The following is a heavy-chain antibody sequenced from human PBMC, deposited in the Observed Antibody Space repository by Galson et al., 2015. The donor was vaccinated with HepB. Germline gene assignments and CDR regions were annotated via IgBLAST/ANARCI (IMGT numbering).Heavy chain of an antibody. Sequence: SLRLSCAASGFTFRNSWMSWVRQAPGKGLEWVASIKPDGSDQYYVDSVKGRFTISRDNAKNSLYLQMNSLRAEDTAVYYCARQYSWGQGTLVTVSS. CDR2: IKPDGSDQ. CDR3: ARQYS. V-gene: IGHV3-7*01. J-gene: IGHJ4*02. CDR1: GFTFRNSW. D-gene: IGHD2-15*01.